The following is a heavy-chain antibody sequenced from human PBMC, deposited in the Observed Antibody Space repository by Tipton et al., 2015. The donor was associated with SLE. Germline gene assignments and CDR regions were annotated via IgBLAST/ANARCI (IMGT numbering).Heavy chain of an antibody. D-gene: IGHD5-12*01. J-gene: IGHJ5*02. CDR3: ASIVDHIVP. CDR1: GFTFSNYG. CDR2: IRYDGSKK. V-gene: IGHV3-30*02. Sequence: SLRLSCAASGFTFSNYGMHWVRQAPGKGLEWVALIRYDGSKKYYADSVKGRFTISRDNSKNTLYLQMNSLRAEDTAVYYCASIVDHIVPWGQGTLVTVSS.